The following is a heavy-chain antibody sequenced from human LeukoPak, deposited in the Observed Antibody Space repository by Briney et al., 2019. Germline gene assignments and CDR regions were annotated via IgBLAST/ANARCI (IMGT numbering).Heavy chain of an antibody. CDR3: AREANYYGSGSYFEGTFDY. Sequence: PSETLSLTCAVSGDSISSDYWSWIRQPPGKGLEWIGYIYHGGSTNYNPSLKSRVTISVDTSKNEFSLKLTSVTAADTAVYYCAREANYYGSGSYFEGTFDYWGQGSLVTVSS. J-gene: IGHJ4*02. CDR2: IYHGGST. V-gene: IGHV4-59*13. CDR1: GDSISSDY. D-gene: IGHD3-10*01.